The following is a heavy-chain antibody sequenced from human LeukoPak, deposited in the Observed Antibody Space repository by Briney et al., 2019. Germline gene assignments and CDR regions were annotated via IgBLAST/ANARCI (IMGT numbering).Heavy chain of an antibody. CDR1: GISLSSYA. V-gene: IGHV3-23*01. Sequence: GSLKPSRAASGISLSSYAKGWVRHVPGEGLEVVPGIRDSGEKTYYADSAKGRFTISRDNRKNTVYLQMNSLRAEDTAVYYCAKESIYCSTTSCYSPYGIDVWGQGTTVTVSS. J-gene: IGHJ6*02. CDR3: AKESIYCSTTSCYSPYGIDV. D-gene: IGHD2-2*01. CDR2: IRDSGEKT.